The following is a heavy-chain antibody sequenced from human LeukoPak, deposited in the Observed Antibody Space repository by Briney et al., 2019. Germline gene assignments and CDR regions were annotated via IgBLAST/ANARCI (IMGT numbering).Heavy chain of an antibody. CDR2: ISAYNGNT. CDR3: ARYDFWSGYYTGYYYYGMDV. Sequence: AASVTVSCTASGYTFTIYGISWVRQAPGQGLEWMGWISAYNGNTNYAQKLQGRVTMTTDTSTSTAYMELRSLRSDDTAVYYCARYDFWSGYYTGYYYYGMDVWGQGTTATVSS. V-gene: IGHV1-18*01. D-gene: IGHD3-3*01. CDR1: GYTFTIYG. J-gene: IGHJ6*02.